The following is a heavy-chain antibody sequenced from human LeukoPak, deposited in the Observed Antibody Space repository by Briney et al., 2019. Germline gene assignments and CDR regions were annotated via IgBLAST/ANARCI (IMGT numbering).Heavy chain of an antibody. D-gene: IGHD3-10*01. Sequence: PSETLSLTCAVSGGPFSGYFWSWIRQSSGKGLEWIGEIHNSGTTNYNPSLNSRVTISEDTSKNQFYLDLSSVTAADTAVYYCARRYYYNLGSFPFDFWGQGTLVTVSS. J-gene: IGHJ4*02. CDR1: GGPFSGYF. CDR2: IHNSGTT. V-gene: IGHV4-34*01. CDR3: ARRYYYNLGSFPFDF.